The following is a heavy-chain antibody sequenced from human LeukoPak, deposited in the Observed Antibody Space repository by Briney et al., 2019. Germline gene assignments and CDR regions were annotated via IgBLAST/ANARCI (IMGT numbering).Heavy chain of an antibody. J-gene: IGHJ6*02. D-gene: IGHD3-3*01. CDR3: ARDSYYDFWSGYGYYYGMDV. V-gene: IGHV3-33*08. CDR2: IWYDESNK. CDR1: GFTFSSYA. Sequence: GRSLRLSCAASGFTFSSYAMHWVRQAPGKGLEWVAVIWYDESNKYYADSVKGRFTISRDNSKNTLYLQMNSLRAEDTAVYYCARDSYYDFWSGYGYYYGMDVWGQGTTVTVSS.